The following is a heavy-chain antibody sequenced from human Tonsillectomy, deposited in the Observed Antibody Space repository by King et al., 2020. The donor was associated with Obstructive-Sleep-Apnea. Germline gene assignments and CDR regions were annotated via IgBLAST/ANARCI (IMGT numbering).Heavy chain of an antibody. CDR3: ARAEDYDFWSGYALVDY. V-gene: IGHV1-18*04. CDR2: ISAYNGNT. Sequence: QVQLVESGAEVKKPGASVKVSCKASGYTFTSDGISWVRQAPGQGLEWMGWISAYNGNTNYAQKLQGRVTMTTDTSTSTAYMELRSLRSDDTAVYYCARAEDYDFWSGYALVDYWGQGTLVTVSS. D-gene: IGHD3-3*01. J-gene: IGHJ4*02. CDR1: GYTFTSDG.